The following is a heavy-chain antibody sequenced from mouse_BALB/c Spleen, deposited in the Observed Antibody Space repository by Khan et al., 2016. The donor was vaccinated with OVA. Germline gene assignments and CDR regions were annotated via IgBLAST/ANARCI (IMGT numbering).Heavy chain of an antibody. J-gene: IGHJ2*01. Sequence: VQLQQSGPELVKPGASVKVSCKASGYSFTDYNMFWVKQSPGKSLEWIGYIDPYNGGTSYNQKFKGKATLTVDKSSSTAFMHLSSLTSEDSAVFYGARTDYYGSSYYFDYWGQGTTLTVSS. D-gene: IGHD1-1*01. CDR2: IDPYNGGT. V-gene: IGHV1S135*01. CDR1: GYSFTDYN. CDR3: ARTDYYGSSYYFDY.